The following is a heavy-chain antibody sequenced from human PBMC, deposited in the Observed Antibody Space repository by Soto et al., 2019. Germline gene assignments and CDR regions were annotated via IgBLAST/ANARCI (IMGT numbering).Heavy chain of an antibody. V-gene: IGHV1-69*01. CDR2: IIPIFGTA. J-gene: IGHJ4*02. CDR3: AIDWGNSSGYYAWTPGY. Sequence: QVQLVQSGAEVKNPGSSVTVSCKASGSTFSSYAISWLRQAPGQGLVWVGGIIPIFGTANYAQNCQGRVTITAAESTSKAHMELSSLRSENRAVYYCAIDWGNSSGYYAWTPGYLGQGTLGTGSS. CDR1: GSTFSSYA. D-gene: IGHD3-22*01.